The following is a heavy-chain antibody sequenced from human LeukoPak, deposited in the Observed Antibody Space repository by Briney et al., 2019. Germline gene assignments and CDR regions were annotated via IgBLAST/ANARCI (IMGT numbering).Heavy chain of an antibody. CDR1: GYTFTSYY. V-gene: IGHV1-46*01. CDR3: ARDRVVAGIVIGSWYFDL. J-gene: IGHJ2*01. CDR2: INPSGGST. D-gene: IGHD6-19*01. Sequence: ASVRVSCKASGYTFTSYYMHWVRQAPGQGLEWMGIINPSGGSTSYAQKFEGRVTMTRDTSTSTVYMELSSLRSEDTAVYYCARDRVVAGIVIGSWYFDLWGRGTLVTASS.